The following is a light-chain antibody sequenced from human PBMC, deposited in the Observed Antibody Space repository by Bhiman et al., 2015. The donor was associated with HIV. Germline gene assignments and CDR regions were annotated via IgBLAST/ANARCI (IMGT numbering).Light chain of an antibody. Sequence: QSVLTQPPSVSGAPGQRVTISCTGSSSNIGTDSSVHWYQQIPGEAPKLIIYDNTQRPSGVPDRFSASKSGTSASLAITGLQAEDEADYYCHSYDTSLSGYVFGTGTKVTTL. J-gene: IGLJ1*01. CDR3: HSYDTSLSGYV. CDR1: SSNIGTDSS. CDR2: DNT. V-gene: IGLV1-40*01.